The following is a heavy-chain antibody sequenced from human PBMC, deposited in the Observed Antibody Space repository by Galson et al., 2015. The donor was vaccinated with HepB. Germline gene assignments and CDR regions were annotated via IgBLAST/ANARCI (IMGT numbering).Heavy chain of an antibody. Sequence: SLRLSCAASGFTFSSYGMHWVRQAPGKGLEWVAVIWYDGSNKYYADSVKGRFTISRDNSKNTLYLQMNSLRAEDTAVYYCARGKSSGWRYYFDYWGQGTLVTVSS. CDR2: IWYDGSNK. V-gene: IGHV3-33*08. J-gene: IGHJ4*02. CDR3: ARGKSSGWRYYFDY. CDR1: GFTFSSYG. D-gene: IGHD6-19*01.